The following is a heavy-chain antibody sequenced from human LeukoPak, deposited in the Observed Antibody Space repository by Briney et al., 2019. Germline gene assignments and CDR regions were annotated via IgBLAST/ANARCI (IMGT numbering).Heavy chain of an antibody. V-gene: IGHV4-59*11. Sequence: SETLSLTCSVSGGSISRHFWSWIRQPPGRGLEWIAFIHYNGRTKYNPSLQSRVTISVDKSKNQFSLKLSSVTAADTAVYYCARDLRTVTTNWFDPWGQGTLVTVSS. CDR3: ARDLRTVTTNWFDP. J-gene: IGHJ5*02. D-gene: IGHD4-17*01. CDR2: IHYNGRT. CDR1: GGSISRHF.